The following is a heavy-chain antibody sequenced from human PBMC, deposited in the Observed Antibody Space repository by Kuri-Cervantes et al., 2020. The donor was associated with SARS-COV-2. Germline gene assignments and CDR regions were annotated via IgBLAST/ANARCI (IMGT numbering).Heavy chain of an antibody. CDR1: GFSLSTSGMR. CDR3: ARFPTVVVPAATVVYYYYGLDV. D-gene: IGHD2-15*01. V-gene: IGHV2-70*04. J-gene: IGHJ6*02. CDR2: IDWNDDK. Sequence: SGPTLVKPTQTLTLTCTFSGFSLSTSGMRVSWIRQPPGKALEWLAHIDWNDDKFYTTSLRTRPTISKDTSKNQVVLRLTNVDPVDTATYYCARFPTVVVPAATVVYYYYGLDVWGQGTTVTVSS.